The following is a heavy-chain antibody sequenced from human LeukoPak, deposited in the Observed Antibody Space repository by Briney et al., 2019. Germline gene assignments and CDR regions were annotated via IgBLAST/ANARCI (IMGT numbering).Heavy chain of an antibody. D-gene: IGHD2-2*01. CDR3: ARDAGHQLSRRNYYAMDV. V-gene: IGHV4-39*07. Sequence: PSETLSLTCTVSGASISSSSYYWGWIRQPPGEGLEWIGSIYYGGGTYYNPSLKSRVSISVDTSKNQFSLKVSSVTAADTAVYYCARDAGHQLSRRNYYAMDVWGQGTAVTVSS. CDR2: IYYGGGT. J-gene: IGHJ6*02. CDR1: GASISSSSYY.